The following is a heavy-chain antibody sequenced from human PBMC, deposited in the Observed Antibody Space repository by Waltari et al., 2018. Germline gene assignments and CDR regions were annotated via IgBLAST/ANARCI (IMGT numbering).Heavy chain of an antibody. Sequence: QLQLQESGPGLVKPSETLSLTCTVSGGSISSSSYYWGWIRQPPGKGLEWIGSIYYSGSTYYNPSLKSRVTISVDTSKNQFSLKLSSVTAADTAVYYCARGAYSSSFDYWGQGTLVTVSS. J-gene: IGHJ4*02. V-gene: IGHV4-39*01. CDR2: IYYSGST. D-gene: IGHD6-13*01. CDR1: GGSISSSSYY. CDR3: ARGAYSSSFDY.